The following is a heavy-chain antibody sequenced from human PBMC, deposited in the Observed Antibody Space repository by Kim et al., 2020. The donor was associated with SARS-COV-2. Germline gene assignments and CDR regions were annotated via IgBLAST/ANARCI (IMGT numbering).Heavy chain of an antibody. D-gene: IGHD6-13*01. Sequence: ASVKVSCKASGYTFTSYYMHWVRQAPGQGLEWMGIINPSGGSTSYAQKFQGRVTMTRDTSSTVYMELSSLRSEDTAVYYCARNGAAAAGTDYYYGMDVWGQGTTVTVSS. CDR1: GYTFTSYY. CDR3: ARNGAAAAGTDYYYGMDV. J-gene: IGHJ6*02. V-gene: IGHV1-46*01. CDR2: INPSGGST.